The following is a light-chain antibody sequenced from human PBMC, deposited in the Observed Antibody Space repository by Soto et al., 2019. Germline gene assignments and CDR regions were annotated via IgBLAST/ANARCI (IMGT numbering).Light chain of an antibody. J-gene: IGLJ1*01. CDR2: DVS. CDR3: SSYTTSNTRQIV. Sequence: QCVLTQPASVSGSPGQSITISCTGTSSDVGGYNYVSWYQHHPGKAPKLMLFDVSNRPSGVSNRFSGSKSGNTASLTISGLQPEDEADYYCSSYTTSNTRQIVFGTGTKVTVL. V-gene: IGLV2-14*03. CDR1: SSDVGGYNY.